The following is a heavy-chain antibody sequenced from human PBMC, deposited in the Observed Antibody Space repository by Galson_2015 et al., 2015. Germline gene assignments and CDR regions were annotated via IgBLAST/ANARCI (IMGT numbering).Heavy chain of an antibody. D-gene: IGHD3-22*01. CDR1: GFTFSSYA. J-gene: IGHJ4*02. Sequence: SLRLSCAASGFTFSSYAMSWVRQAPGKGLEWVSAISGSGGSTYYADSVKGRFTISRDNTKNTLYLQMNSLRAEDTAVYYCAKGWEDYYDSSGYYRPDDYWGQGTLVTVSS. CDR3: AKGWEDYYDSSGYYRPDDY. V-gene: IGHV3-23*01. CDR2: ISGSGGST.